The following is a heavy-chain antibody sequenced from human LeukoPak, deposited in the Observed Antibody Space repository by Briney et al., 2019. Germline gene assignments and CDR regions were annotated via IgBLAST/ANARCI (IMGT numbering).Heavy chain of an antibody. J-gene: IGHJ6*02. V-gene: IGHV3-30*18. CDR3: AKLSPDTGMDV. CDR1: GFTFSSYG. CDR2: ISYDGSNK. Sequence: PGGSLRLSCAASGFTFSSYGMHWVRQAPGKGLEWVAVISYDGSNKYYADSVKGRFTISRDNSKNTLYLQMNSLRAEDTAVYYCAKLSPDTGMDVWGQGTTVTVSS. D-gene: IGHD3-9*01.